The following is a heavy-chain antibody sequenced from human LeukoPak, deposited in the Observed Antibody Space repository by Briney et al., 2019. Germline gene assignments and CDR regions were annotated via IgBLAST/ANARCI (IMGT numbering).Heavy chain of an antibody. CDR1: GFTLSNAW. J-gene: IGHJ4*02. V-gene: IGHV3-15*01. CDR3: VNEVSGRFTT. Sequence: PGGSLRLSCAASGFTLSNAWMNWVRQAPGKGLEWVGLIKSKTNGETRDYAAPVKGRFTISRDDSYNTLYLQMNSLKNEDTAVYYCVNEVSGRFTTWGQGTLVTVSS. D-gene: IGHD1-1*01. CDR2: IKSKTNGETR.